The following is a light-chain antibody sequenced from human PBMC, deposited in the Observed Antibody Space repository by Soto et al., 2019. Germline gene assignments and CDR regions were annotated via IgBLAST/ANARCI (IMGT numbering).Light chain of an antibody. V-gene: IGKV1-5*02. CDR1: QSISRW. CDR2: DAS. Sequence: EIHMRQAAASLSGSVVYRVTIICWASQSISRWLAWYQQNPGKAPKILIYDASSLGSGVPSRFSGSGSGTEFTLAISGLQPDDFATYYCHPYNSWTFGQGTKVDIK. CDR3: HPYNSWT. J-gene: IGKJ1*01.